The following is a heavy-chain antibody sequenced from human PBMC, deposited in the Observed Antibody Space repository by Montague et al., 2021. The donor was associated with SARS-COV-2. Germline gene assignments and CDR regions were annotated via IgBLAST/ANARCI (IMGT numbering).Heavy chain of an antibody. Sequence: SLRLSCAASGFTFSDYYMSWIRQAPGKGLEWVSYISSSSSYTNYADSVKGRFTISRDNAKNSLYLQMNSLRAEDTAVYYCARDQPRYDILTGYYKDYCYMDVWGQGTTVTVSS. V-gene: IGHV3-11*06. D-gene: IGHD3-9*01. CDR3: ARDQPRYDILTGYYKDYCYMDV. CDR2: ISSSSSYT. CDR1: GFTFSDYY. J-gene: IGHJ6*02.